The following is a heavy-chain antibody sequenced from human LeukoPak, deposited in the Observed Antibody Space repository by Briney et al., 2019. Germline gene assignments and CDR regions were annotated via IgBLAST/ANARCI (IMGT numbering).Heavy chain of an antibody. D-gene: IGHD6-19*01. Sequence: HAGGSLRLSCAASGFTFSNYAMRWVRQAPGKGLEWVSGISGSGDSTYYADSVKGRFTISRDNSKNTLYLQMNGLRAEDTAVYYCARRSGIAVAGAFDYWGQGTLVTVSS. V-gene: IGHV3-23*01. J-gene: IGHJ4*02. CDR3: ARRSGIAVAGAFDY. CDR1: GFTFSNYA. CDR2: ISGSGDST.